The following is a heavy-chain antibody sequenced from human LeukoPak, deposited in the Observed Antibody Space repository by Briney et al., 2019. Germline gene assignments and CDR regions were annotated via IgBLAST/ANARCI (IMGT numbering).Heavy chain of an antibody. J-gene: IGHJ4*02. Sequence: PGGSLRLSCSASGFTFSDYPMHWVRQTPGKGLEYVSAISKNGDDTYYADSVKGRFTISRDNSKNTLYLQMCSLRTEDAAVFYCVQVGSNYYLNWGQGTLVIVSS. CDR3: VQVGSNYYLN. D-gene: IGHD4-11*01. CDR1: GFTFSDYP. V-gene: IGHV3-64D*06. CDR2: ISKNGDDT.